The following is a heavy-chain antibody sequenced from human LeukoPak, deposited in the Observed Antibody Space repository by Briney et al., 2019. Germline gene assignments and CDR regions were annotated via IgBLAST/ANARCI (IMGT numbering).Heavy chain of an antibody. CDR2: IYTTGST. J-gene: IGHJ4*02. CDR1: RGSISSYY. V-gene: IGHV4-4*07. CDR3: ARDLLSSSGWYYFDY. Sequence: SETLSLTCTVSRGSISSYYWSWIPQPAGKGLEWIGRIYTTGSTNYNPSLKSRVTISADKPKHQFSLTLSSVTAADTAVYYCARDLLSSSGWYYFDYWGQGTLVTVSS. D-gene: IGHD6-19*01.